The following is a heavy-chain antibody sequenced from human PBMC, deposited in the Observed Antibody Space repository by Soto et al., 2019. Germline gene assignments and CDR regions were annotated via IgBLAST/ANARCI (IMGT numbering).Heavy chain of an antibody. CDR2: IYYSGST. Sequence: SETLSLTCTVSGGSISSSSYYWGWIRQPPGKGLEWIGSIYYSGSTYYNPSLKSRVTISVDTSKNQFSLKLSSVTAADTAVYYCARHTRDLRYQLLSTNSLNWFDPWGQGTLVTVSS. CDR1: GGSISSSSYY. CDR3: ARHTRDLRYQLLSTNSLNWFDP. D-gene: IGHD2-2*01. V-gene: IGHV4-39*01. J-gene: IGHJ5*02.